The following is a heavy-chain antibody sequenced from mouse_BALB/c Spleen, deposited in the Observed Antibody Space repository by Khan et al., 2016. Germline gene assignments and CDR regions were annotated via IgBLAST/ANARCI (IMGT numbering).Heavy chain of an antibody. CDR3: ASYDSSGSFFDY. Sequence: EVQLQESGPSLVKPSQTLSLTCSVTGDSITSGYWNWIRTFPGNKLEYMGYISYSGSTYYNPSLKSRISITRDTSMNQYYLQLNSVTTEDTATYYCASYDSSGSFFDYWGQGTTLTVSS. J-gene: IGHJ2*01. CDR2: ISYSGST. CDR1: GDSITSGY. V-gene: IGHV3-8*02. D-gene: IGHD3-2*01.